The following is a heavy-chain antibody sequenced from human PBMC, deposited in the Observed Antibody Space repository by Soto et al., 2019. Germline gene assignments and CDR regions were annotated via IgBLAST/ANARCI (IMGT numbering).Heavy chain of an antibody. Sequence: QVQLRESGPGLVRPSGTLSLTCAVSGGSISSSFWWTWVRQPPGKGLEWIGEIYHIGITHYNPSLKSRVTISVDKSTNQFSLKLSSVTAADTAVYYCARDPRTYDNSANWGQGILVTVSS. CDR1: GGSISSSFW. CDR2: IYHIGIT. J-gene: IGHJ4*02. V-gene: IGHV4-4*02. CDR3: ARDPRTYDNSAN. D-gene: IGHD3-9*01.